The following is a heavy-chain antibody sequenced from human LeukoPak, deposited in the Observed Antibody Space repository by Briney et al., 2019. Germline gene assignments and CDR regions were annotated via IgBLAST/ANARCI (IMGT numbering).Heavy chain of an antibody. CDR3: ARGGAVLGIGYYYYYMDV. Sequence: SQTLSLTCTVSGGSISSGGYYWSWIRQPPGKGLEWIGYIYHSGSTYYNPSLKSRVTISVDTSKNQFSLRLKSVTAADTAVYYCARGGAVLGIGYYYYYMDVWGKGTTVTVSS. CDR1: GGSISSGGYY. CDR2: IYHSGST. J-gene: IGHJ6*03. D-gene: IGHD3-16*01. V-gene: IGHV4-30-2*01.